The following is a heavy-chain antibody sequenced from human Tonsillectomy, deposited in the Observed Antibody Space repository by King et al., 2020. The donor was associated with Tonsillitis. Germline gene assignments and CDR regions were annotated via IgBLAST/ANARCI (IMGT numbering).Heavy chain of an antibody. CDR2: IISNRGIA. Sequence: VQLVQSGAEVKKPGSSVQVSCKASGGTFSSYANSWVRQAPGQGLEWMGRIISNRGIANYAQKFQGRVTIIVDKSTSTAYMELSSLTSEDTAVYYCARECYDSSQGGLDVWGQGTTVTVSS. J-gene: IGHJ6*02. CDR1: GGTFSSYA. CDR3: ARECYDSSQGGLDV. V-gene: IGHV1-69*09. D-gene: IGHD3-22*01.